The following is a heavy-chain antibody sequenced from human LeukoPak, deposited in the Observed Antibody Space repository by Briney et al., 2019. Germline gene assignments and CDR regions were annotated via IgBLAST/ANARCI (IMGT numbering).Heavy chain of an antibody. CDR3: ARARDDQQWLVEFAFDI. D-gene: IGHD6-19*01. Sequence: ASVKVSCKASGYTFTRYDINWVRQATGQGLEWMGWINPNSGGTNYAQKFQGRVTMTRDTSISTAYMELSRLRSDDTAVYYCARARDDQQWLVEFAFDIWGQGTMVTVSS. CDR2: INPNSGGT. J-gene: IGHJ3*02. CDR1: GYTFTRYD. V-gene: IGHV1-2*02.